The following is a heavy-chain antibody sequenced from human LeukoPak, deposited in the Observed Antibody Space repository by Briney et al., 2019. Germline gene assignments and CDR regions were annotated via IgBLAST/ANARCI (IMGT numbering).Heavy chain of an antibody. CDR1: GYTFTSCG. CDR3: ARGRAAAGTSHAFDI. CDR2: ISAYNGNT. V-gene: IGHV1-18*01. Sequence: GASVKVSCKASGYTFTSCGISWVRQAPGQGLEWMGWISAYNGNTNYAQKLQGRVTMTTDTSTSTAYMELRSLRSDDTAVYYCARGRAAAGTSHAFDIWGQGTMVTVSS. D-gene: IGHD6-13*01. J-gene: IGHJ3*02.